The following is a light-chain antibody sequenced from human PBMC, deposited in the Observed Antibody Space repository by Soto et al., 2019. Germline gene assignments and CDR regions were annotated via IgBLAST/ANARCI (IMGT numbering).Light chain of an antibody. Sequence: EIVLTQSPGTLSLSPGERATLSYGAIHSVSNNYLAWYQQKPGQAPRLLIYGASNRATGIPDGFSGSGSGTDFTLTISSLQSEDFAVYYCQQYSKWPLTFGGGTKVDI. J-gene: IGKJ4*01. CDR3: QQYSKWPLT. CDR2: GAS. CDR1: HSVSNNY. V-gene: IGKV3-20*01.